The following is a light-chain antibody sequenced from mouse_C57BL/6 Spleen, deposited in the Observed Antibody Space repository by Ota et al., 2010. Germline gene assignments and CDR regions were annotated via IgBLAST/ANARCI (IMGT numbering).Light chain of an antibody. CDR1: QNVGTN. V-gene: IGKV6-15*01. Sequence: DIVMTQSQKFMSTSVGDRVSVTCKASQNVGTNVAWYQQKPGQSPKPLIYSAFYRYSGVPDRFTGSRSGTDFTLTISSVQAEDLADYFCQQHXSTPFTFGSGTKLEI. J-gene: IGKJ4*01. CDR2: SAF. CDR3: QQHXSTPFT.